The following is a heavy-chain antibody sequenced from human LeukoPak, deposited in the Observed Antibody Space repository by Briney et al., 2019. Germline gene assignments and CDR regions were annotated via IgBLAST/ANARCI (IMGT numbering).Heavy chain of an antibody. Sequence: SQTLSLTFAISGDSVSINSAAWIWIRQSPSRGLEWLGSTYYRSTWYNDYAVSVKSRITINPDTSKNQFSLQLNSVTPEDTAINYCARAYNYGFDYWGQGTLVTVSS. D-gene: IGHD5-18*01. CDR3: ARAYNYGFDY. V-gene: IGHV6-1*01. CDR2: TYYRSTWYN. J-gene: IGHJ4*02. CDR1: GDSVSINSAA.